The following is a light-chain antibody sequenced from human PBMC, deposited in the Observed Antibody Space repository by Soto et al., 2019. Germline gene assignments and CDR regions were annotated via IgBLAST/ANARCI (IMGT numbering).Light chain of an antibody. Sequence: QSALTQPRSVSGYPGQAVTISCTGTSSDVGAYKFVSWYQQHPGEAPKLMIYDVNRRPSGVPNRFCASKSGNTASLTISGLQTEDETDYYCFSYAGGYRFVFGTGTKVTVL. V-gene: IGLV2-11*01. CDR3: FSYAGGYRFV. CDR2: DVN. J-gene: IGLJ1*01. CDR1: SSDVGAYKF.